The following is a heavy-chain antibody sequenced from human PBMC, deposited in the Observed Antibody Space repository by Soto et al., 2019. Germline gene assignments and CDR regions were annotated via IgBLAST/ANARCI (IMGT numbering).Heavy chain of an antibody. J-gene: IGHJ4*02. CDR1: GFTFSSYT. CDR2: ISSTRDYI. CDR3: VREAPYYDFRSGYGDY. Sequence: EVQLVESGGGLVKPGGSLRLSCTASGFTFSSYTMNWVRQAPGKGLEWVSSISSTRDYIYYADSVKGRFTISRDNAKNSLYLQMNSLRAEDTAVYYCVREAPYYDFRSGYGDYWGQGTLVTVSS. V-gene: IGHV3-21*01. D-gene: IGHD3-3*01.